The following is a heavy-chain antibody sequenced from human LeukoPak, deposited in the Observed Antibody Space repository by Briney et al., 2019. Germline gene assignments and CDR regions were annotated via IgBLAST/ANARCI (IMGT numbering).Heavy chain of an antibody. CDR3: AGEGXAAAAVGNWFDP. V-gene: IGHV4-34*01. J-gene: IGHJ5*02. CDR2: INHSGST. CDR1: GGSFSGYY. D-gene: IGHD6-13*01. Sequence: LSXXCAVYGGSFSGYYWSWIRQPPGKGLEWIGEINHSGSTNYNPALKRRGTISVDRSKNQCSLKLRCVNAADTAGYYWAGEGXAAAAVGNWFDPWGQGTLVTVSS.